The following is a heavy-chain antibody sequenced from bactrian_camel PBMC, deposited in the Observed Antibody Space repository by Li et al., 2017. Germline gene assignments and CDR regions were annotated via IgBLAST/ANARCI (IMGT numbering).Heavy chain of an antibody. V-gene: IGHV3S53*01. D-gene: IGHD1*01. CDR2: IKSDGTA. J-gene: IGHJ4*01. CDR1: GRYC. CDR3: AAASNWPRMEHGGADY. Sequence: HVQLVESGGGSVQAGGSLSLSCTASGRYCMGWLRQAPGKERETVAYIKSDGTATYADSVKLRFTISRDNAKKTVYLEMNNLKPEDTAMYYCAAASNWPRMEHGGADYWGQGTQVTVS.